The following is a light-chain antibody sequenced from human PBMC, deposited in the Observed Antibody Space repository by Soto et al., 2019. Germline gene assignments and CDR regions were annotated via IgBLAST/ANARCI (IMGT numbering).Light chain of an antibody. CDR2: EGS. V-gene: IGLV2-14*02. CDR3: SSYASSTTPYV. J-gene: IGLJ1*01. CDR1: SSDVGSYNL. Sequence: QSVLTQPASVSGSPGQSITISCTGTSSDVGSYNLVSWYQQHPGKAPKLMIYEGSKRPSGVSNRFSGSKSGNTASLTISGLQAEDEADYYCSSYASSTTPYVFGTWTKLTVL.